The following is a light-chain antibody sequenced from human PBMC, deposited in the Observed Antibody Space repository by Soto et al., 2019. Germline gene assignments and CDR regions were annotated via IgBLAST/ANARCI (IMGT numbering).Light chain of an antibody. J-gene: IGLJ1*01. CDR1: SSDVGAYNY. CDR3: SSYAGRHSYV. V-gene: IGLV2-8*01. CDR2: DVS. Sequence: QSALTQPPSASGSPGQSVTIPCTGTSSDVGAYNYVSWYQQHPGKAPRLMIYDVSKRPSGVPDRFSGSKSGNTASLTVSGLQAEDEADYFCSSYAGRHSYVFGAGTKVTVL.